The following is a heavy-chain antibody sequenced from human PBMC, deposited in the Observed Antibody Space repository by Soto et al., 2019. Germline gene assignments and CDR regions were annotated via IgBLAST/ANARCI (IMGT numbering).Heavy chain of an antibody. CDR3: ARQPQRITGTTWYNWFDP. CDR2: INHSGST. D-gene: IGHD1-7*01. J-gene: IGHJ5*02. Sequence: SETLSLTCAVYGGSFSGYYWSWIRQPPGKGLEWIGEINHSGSTNYNPSLKSRVTISVDTSKNQFSLKLSSVTAADTAVYYCARQPQRITGTTWYNWFDPWGQGTLVTVSS. V-gene: IGHV4-34*01. CDR1: GGSFSGYY.